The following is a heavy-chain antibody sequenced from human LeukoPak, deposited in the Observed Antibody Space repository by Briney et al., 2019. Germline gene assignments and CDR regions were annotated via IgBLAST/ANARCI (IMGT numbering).Heavy chain of an antibody. CDR3: ARDYYGSSRHAFDI. CDR2: ISSSSSYI. Sequence: PGGSLRLSCAASGFIFSSNTMNWVRQAPGKGLEWVSSISSSSSYIYYADSVKGRFTISRDNAKNSLYLQLNGLRADDTAVYYCARDYYGSSRHAFDIWGQGTMVTVST. V-gene: IGHV3-21*06. D-gene: IGHD6-13*01. CDR1: GFIFSSNT. J-gene: IGHJ3*02.